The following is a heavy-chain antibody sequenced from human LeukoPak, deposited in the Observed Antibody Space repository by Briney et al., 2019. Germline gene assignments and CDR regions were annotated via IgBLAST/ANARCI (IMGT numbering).Heavy chain of an antibody. Sequence: ASVKVSLKASGYTVTGCYMHWVRQDPSQGHQWMGLINTYSGDTDYAQKFQVRVTMTRDTSISTVHMERSILRSGDTAVYSCARADSVPAGDYHYWYMDVWGKGTTVTVSS. CDR3: ARADSVPAGDYHYWYMDV. CDR1: GYTVTGCY. D-gene: IGHD2-2*01. CDR2: INTYSGDT. V-gene: IGHV1-2*02. J-gene: IGHJ6*03.